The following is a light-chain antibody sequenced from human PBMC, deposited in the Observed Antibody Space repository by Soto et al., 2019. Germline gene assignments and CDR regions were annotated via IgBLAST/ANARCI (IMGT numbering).Light chain of an antibody. J-gene: IGKJ4*01. V-gene: IGKV1-27*01. CDR3: QKYNRAPLT. CDR1: QDINNS. CDR2: AAS. Sequence: DIQMTQSPSSLSASVGERVTITCRASQDINNSLAWYQQEPGKVPRLLIYAASTLHTGVPSRFSGSGSGTEFTLTMSSLQPEDVASYYCQKYNRAPLTFGGGTKVEIK.